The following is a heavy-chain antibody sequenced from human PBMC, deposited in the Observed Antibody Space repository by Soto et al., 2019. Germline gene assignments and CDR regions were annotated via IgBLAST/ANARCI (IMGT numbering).Heavy chain of an antibody. CDR2: ISDRGSTM. V-gene: IGHV3-48*03. Sequence: EVQLVESGGGLVQSGGSLRLSCAASGFTFSGYEMNWVRQAPGKGLEWVAYISDRGSTMFYPDSVKGRFTISRDNAKNSVYLQINNRRGEDTAVYYCARDGTNISSWYFDLCGRGTLVTVSA. CDR1: GFTFSGYE. CDR3: ARDGTNISSWYFDL. J-gene: IGHJ2*01. D-gene: IGHD6-13*01.